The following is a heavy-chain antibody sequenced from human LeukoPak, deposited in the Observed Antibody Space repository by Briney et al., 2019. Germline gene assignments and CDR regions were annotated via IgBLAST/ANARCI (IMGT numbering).Heavy chain of an antibody. J-gene: IGHJ3*02. V-gene: IGHV1-2*02. CDR1: GYTFTGYY. CDR3: ARGGYCSGGSCQGAFDI. CDR2: INPNSGGT. Sequence: ASVKVSCKASGYTFTGYYMHWVRQAPGRGLEWMGWINPNSGGTNYAQKFQGRVTMTRDTSISTAYMELSRLRSDDTAVYYCARGGYCSGGSCQGAFDIWGQGTMVTVSS. D-gene: IGHD2-15*01.